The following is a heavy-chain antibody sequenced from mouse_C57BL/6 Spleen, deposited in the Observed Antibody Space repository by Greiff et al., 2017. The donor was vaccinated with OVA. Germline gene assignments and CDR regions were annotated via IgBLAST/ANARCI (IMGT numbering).Heavy chain of an antibody. J-gene: IGHJ4*01. V-gene: IGHV5-17*01. CDR2: ISSGSSTI. Sequence: EVMLVESGGGLVKPGGSLKLSCAASGFTFSDYGMHWVRQAPEKGLEWVAYISSGSSTIYYADTVKGRFTISRDNAKNTLFLQMTSLRSEDTAMYYCARENYYAMGYWGQGTSVSLSS. CDR3: ARENYYAMGY. CDR1: GFTFSDYG.